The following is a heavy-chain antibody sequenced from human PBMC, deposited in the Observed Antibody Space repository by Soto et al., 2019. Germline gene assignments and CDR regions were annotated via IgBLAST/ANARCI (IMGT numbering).Heavy chain of an antibody. CDR2: MYLGDSDT. D-gene: IGHD2-21*02. V-gene: IGHV5-51*01. J-gene: IGHJ2*01. CDR1: GYSFINDW. Sequence: EVQLVQSGAEVKKPGESLKISCRGSGYSFINDWIGWVRQMPGKGLEWMGIMYLGDSDTRYSPSFQGQVTISADKSITTAYLQWNRLKASDTAIYYCARRTANPYWYFDLWGRGTLVTVSS. CDR3: ARRTANPYWYFDL.